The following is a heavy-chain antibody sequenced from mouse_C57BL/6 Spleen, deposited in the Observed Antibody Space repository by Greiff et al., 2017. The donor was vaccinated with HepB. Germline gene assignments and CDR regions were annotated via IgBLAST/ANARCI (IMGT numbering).Heavy chain of an antibody. CDR1: GFSLTSYG. V-gene: IGHV2-5*01. CDR3: AKNSDLGHWYFDV. D-gene: IGHD3-1*01. Sequence: QVQLKESGPGLVQPSQSLSITCTVSGFSLTSYGVHWVRQSPGKGLEWLGVIWRGGSTDYNAAFMSRLSITKDNSKSQVFFKMNSLQADDTAIYYCAKNSDLGHWYFDVWGTGTTVTVSS. CDR2: IWRGGST. J-gene: IGHJ1*03.